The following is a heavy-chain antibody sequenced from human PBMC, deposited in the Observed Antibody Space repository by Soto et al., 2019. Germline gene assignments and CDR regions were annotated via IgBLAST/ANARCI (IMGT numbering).Heavy chain of an antibody. D-gene: IGHD3-22*01. CDR1: GGSISSGGYN. CDR3: ARDPGYYYDSSGYRMVYFDY. V-gene: IGHV4-31*03. Sequence: QVQLQESGPGLVKPSQTLSLTCTVSGGSISSGGYNWSWIRQHPGKGLEWIGYIYYSGSTYYNPSLKSRVTISVDTSKNQFSLKLSSVTAADTAVYYCARDPGYYYDSSGYRMVYFDYWGQGTLVTVSS. J-gene: IGHJ4*02. CDR2: IYYSGST.